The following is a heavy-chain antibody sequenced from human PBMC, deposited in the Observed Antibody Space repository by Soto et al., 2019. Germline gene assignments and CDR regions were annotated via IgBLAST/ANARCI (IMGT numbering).Heavy chain of an antibody. V-gene: IGHV3-30-3*01. J-gene: IGHJ4*02. D-gene: IGHD3-22*01. CDR3: ERDGGYDSSPQTIDY. CDR1: GFTFSSYA. Sequence: GGSLRLSCAASGFTFSSYAMHWVRQAPGKGLEWVAVISYDGSNKYYADSVKGRFTISRDNSKNTLYLQMNSLRAEDTAVYYCERDGGYDSSPQTIDYWGQGTLVTVSS. CDR2: ISYDGSNK.